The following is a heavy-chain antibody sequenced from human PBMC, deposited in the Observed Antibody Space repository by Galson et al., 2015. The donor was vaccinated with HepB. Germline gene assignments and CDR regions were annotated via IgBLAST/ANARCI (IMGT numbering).Heavy chain of an antibody. J-gene: IGHJ5*02. Sequence: CAISGDSVSTNRAAWNWIRQSPSRGLEWLGRTYYRSKWYNDYAVSVKSRIVNNADTSKNQFSLQLSSVTPEDTSIYYCARDRGYSYVDWFDPWGQGTLVTVSS. CDR3: ARDRGYSYVDWFDP. CDR1: GDSVSTNRAA. D-gene: IGHD5-18*01. V-gene: IGHV6-1*01. CDR2: TYYRSKWYN.